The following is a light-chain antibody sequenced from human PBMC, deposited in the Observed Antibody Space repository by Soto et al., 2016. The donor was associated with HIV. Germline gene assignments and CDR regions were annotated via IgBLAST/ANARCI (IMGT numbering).Light chain of an antibody. CDR2: DDT. V-gene: IGLV3-21*03. Sequence: YELTQPPSVSVAPGKTARITCGGNNIGSKSVHWCQQKPGQAPVLVVYDDTDRPSGIPERFSGFNSGKTATLTISRVEAGDEADYYCQVWDSSSDHVIFGGRDQADRP. CDR3: QVWDSSSDHVI. J-gene: IGLJ2*01. CDR1: NIGSKS.